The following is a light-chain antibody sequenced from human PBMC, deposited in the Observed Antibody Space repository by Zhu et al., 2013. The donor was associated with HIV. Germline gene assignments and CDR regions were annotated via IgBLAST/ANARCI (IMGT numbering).Light chain of an antibody. V-gene: IGKV1-5*01. J-gene: IGKJ5*01. CDR3: QQTYSTPLT. Sequence: DIQMTQSPSTLSASVGDRVTITCRASQSISTWLAWYQQKPGKAPKLLIYDASSLESGVPSRFTGNGSGTDFTLTISSLQPEDSATFFCQQTYSTPLTFGLGTRLEIK. CDR1: QSISTW. CDR2: DAS.